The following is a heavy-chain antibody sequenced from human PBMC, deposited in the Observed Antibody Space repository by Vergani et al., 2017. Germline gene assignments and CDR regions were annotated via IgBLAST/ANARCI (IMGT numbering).Heavy chain of an antibody. CDR2: ITWNSGSI. CDR3: AKDGYSYGYDAFDI. J-gene: IGHJ3*02. V-gene: IGHV3-9*01. D-gene: IGHD5-18*01. CDR1: GIAFDDYA. Sequence: EVQLVESGGGLVQPGRSLRLSCAASGIAFDDYAMHWVRQAPGKGLEWVSGITWNSGSIGYADSVKGRFTISRDNAKNSLYLQMNSLRAEDTALYYCAKDGYSYGYDAFDIWGQGTMVTVSS.